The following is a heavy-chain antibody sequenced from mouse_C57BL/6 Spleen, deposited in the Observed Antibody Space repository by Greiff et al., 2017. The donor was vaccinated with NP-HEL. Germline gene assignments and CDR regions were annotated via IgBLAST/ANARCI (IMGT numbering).Heavy chain of an antibody. J-gene: IGHJ3*01. D-gene: IGHD4-1*01. Sequence: QVQLQQSGPELVKPGASVKISCKASGYAFSSSWMNWVKQRPGKGLEWIGRIYPGDGDTNYNGKFKGKATLTADKSSSTAYMQLSSLTSEDSAVYYCARVGGLGRGFACWGQGTLVTVSA. CDR2: IYPGDGDT. CDR1: GYAFSSSW. CDR3: ARVGGLGRGFAC. V-gene: IGHV1-82*01.